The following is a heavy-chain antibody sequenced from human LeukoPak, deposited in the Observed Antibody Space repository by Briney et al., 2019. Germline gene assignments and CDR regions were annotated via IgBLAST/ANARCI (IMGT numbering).Heavy chain of an antibody. CDR2: IYSGGST. CDR1: GFTVSSNY. Sequence: GGSLRLSCAASGFTVSSNYMSWVRQAPGKGLEWVSVIYSGGSTYYADSVKGRFTISRDNSKNTLYLQMNGLRAEDTAVYYCARPSRGAGLDYWGQGTLVTVSS. V-gene: IGHV3-53*01. CDR3: ARPSRGAGLDY. D-gene: IGHD6-6*01. J-gene: IGHJ4*02.